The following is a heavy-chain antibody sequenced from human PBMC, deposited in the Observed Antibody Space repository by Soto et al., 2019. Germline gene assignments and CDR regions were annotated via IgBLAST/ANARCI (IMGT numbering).Heavy chain of an antibody. Sequence: QVQLQESGPGLVKPSETLSLTCSVSGGSITSHYCSWFRQLPWKGLEWIGYIHHSGSTSYYNPSLKSRVTMSLDTSKNQFSLKVSSVTAADTALYFCARQGYGQLHGLVDVWGPGTTVTVSS. J-gene: IGHJ6*02. CDR2: IHHSGST. D-gene: IGHD1-1*01. CDR3: ARQGYGQLHGLVDV. V-gene: IGHV4-59*08. CDR1: GGSITSHY.